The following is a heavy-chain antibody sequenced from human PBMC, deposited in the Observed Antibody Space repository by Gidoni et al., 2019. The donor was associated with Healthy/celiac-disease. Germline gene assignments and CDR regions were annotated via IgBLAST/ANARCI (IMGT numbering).Heavy chain of an antibody. J-gene: IGHJ5*02. V-gene: IGHV4-34*01. CDR3: ARRSLPGAHTIGGWFDP. CDR1: GGSFSGYY. D-gene: IGHD3-10*01. CDR2: IKHSGST. Sequence: QVQLQQWGAGLLKPSETLSLTCAVYGGSFSGYYWSWIRQPPGKGLEWIGEIKHSGSTNYNPSLKSRVTISVDTSKNQFSLKLSSVTAADTAVYYCARRSLPGAHTIGGWFDPWGQGTLVTVSS.